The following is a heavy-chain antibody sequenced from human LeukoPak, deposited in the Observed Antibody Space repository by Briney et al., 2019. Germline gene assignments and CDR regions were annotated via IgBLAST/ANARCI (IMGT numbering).Heavy chain of an antibody. Sequence: PSETLSLTCAVYGGSFSGYYWSWIRQPPGKGLEWIGEINHSGSTNYNPSLKSRVTISVDTSKNQFSLKLSSVTAADTAVYYCARPRYSYGEVDYWGQGTLVIVSS. V-gene: IGHV4-34*01. CDR1: GGSFSGYY. CDR2: INHSGST. J-gene: IGHJ4*02. CDR3: ARPRYSYGEVDY. D-gene: IGHD5-18*01.